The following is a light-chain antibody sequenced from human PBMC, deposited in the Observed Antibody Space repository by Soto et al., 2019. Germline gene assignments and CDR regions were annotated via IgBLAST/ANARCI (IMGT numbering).Light chain of an antibody. CDR1: SRDVGSYNL. CDR3: CSSAGSSTL. V-gene: IGLV2-23*01. Sequence: QSALTQPASVSGSPGQSITISCTGTSRDVGSYNLVSWYQQHPGKAPKLMIYEGSKRPSGVSNRFSGSKSGNTASLTISGLQAEDEADYYCCSSAGSSTLFGGGTKLTVL. J-gene: IGLJ2*01. CDR2: EGS.